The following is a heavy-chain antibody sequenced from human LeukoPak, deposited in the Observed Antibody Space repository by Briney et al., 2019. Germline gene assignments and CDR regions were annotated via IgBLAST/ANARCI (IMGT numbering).Heavy chain of an antibody. CDR2: ISERGTP. D-gene: IGHD6-13*01. V-gene: IGHV3-74*01. CDR3: AKGSGIAAAGTLCDY. CDR1: GFTFSNTW. Sequence: GGSLRLSCAASGFTFSNTWMHWVRQAPGKGLVWVSRISERGTPYYADFVKGRFTISRDNSKNTLYLQMNSLRAEDTAVYYCAKGSGIAAAGTLCDYWGQGTLVTVSS. J-gene: IGHJ4*02.